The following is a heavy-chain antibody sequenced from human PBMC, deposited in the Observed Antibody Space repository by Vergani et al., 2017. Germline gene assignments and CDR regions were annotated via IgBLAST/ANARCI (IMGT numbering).Heavy chain of an antibody. J-gene: IGHJ4*02. CDR2: IWYDGSNK. Sequence: VQLLESGGGLVQPGGSLRLSCAASGFTFSSYAMSWVRQAPGKGLEWVAVIWYDGSNKYYADSVKGRFTISRDNSKNTLYLQMNSLRAEDTAVYYCARGYSSGWYYDYWGQGTLVTVSS. D-gene: IGHD6-19*01. CDR3: ARGYSSGWYYDY. CDR1: GFTFSSYA. V-gene: IGHV3-33*08.